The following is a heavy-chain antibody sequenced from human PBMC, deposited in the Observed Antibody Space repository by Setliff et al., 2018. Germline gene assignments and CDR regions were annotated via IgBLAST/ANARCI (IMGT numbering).Heavy chain of an antibody. CDR2: NNAGNGNT. V-gene: IGHV1-3*01. D-gene: IGHD1-26*01. Sequence: ASVKVSCKASGYTFTSYAMQWARQAPGQRLEWMGWNNAGNGNTKYSQKFQVRVTITRDTYASTAYMELSSLTSEDTAIYYCARGDVYSGSCYHFDYWGQGTLVTVSS. J-gene: IGHJ4*02. CDR1: GYTFTSYA. CDR3: ARGDVYSGSCYHFDY.